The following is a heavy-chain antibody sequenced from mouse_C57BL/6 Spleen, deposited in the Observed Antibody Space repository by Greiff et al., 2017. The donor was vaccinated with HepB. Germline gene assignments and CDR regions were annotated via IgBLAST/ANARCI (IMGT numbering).Heavy chain of an antibody. CDR2: IYPGDGDT. V-gene: IGHV1-82*01. Sequence: VKVVESGPELVKPGASVKISCKASGYAFSSSWMNWVKQRPGKGLEWIGRIYPGDGDTNYNGKFKGKATLTADKSSSTAYMQLSSLTSEDSAVYFCARENYGSSPWFAYWGQGTLVTVSA. J-gene: IGHJ3*01. CDR1: GYAFSSSW. D-gene: IGHD1-1*01. CDR3: ARENYGSSPWFAY.